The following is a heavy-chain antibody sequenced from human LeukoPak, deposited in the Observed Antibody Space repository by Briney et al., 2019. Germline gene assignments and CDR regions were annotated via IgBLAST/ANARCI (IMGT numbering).Heavy chain of an antibody. CDR3: ARAYYYDSSGYYSNWFDP. CDR1: GDFISTYY. Sequence: PSETLSLTCTVSGDFISTYYWSWIRQPAGKGLEWVGRIYTSGTTNYNPSLKSRVTMSVDTSKNQFSLKLSSVTAADTAVYYCARAYYYDSSGYYSNWFDPWGQGTLVTVSS. J-gene: IGHJ5*02. V-gene: IGHV4-4*07. D-gene: IGHD3-22*01. CDR2: IYTSGTT.